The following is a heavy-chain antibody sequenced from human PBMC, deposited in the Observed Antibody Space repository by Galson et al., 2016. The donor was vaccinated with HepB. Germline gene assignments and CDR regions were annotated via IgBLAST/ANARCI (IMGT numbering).Heavy chain of an antibody. CDR3: ARVMVDYHYWSNKPKHYSSGMDV. D-gene: IGHD3-3*01. V-gene: IGHV3-11*01. Sequence: SLRLSCAASGITFSDSYMTWIRQAPGKGLEWLSYISSSGSTIYYADSVKGRFTISRDNAKSSLYLQMNSLIAEDTAVYYCARVMVDYHYWSNKPKHYSSGMDVWGQGTTVTVSS. CDR1: GITFSDSY. CDR2: ISSSGSTI. J-gene: IGHJ6*02.